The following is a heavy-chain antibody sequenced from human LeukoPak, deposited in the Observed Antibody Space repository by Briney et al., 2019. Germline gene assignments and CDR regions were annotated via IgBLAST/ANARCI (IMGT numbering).Heavy chain of an antibody. CDR3: AKISSGWDYYFDY. Sequence: GGSLRLSCAASGFTFSSYAMSWVRQAQGKGLVWVSAISGSGGSTYYADSVKGRFTISRDNSKNTLYLQMNSLRAEDTAVYYCAKISSGWDYYFDYWGQGTLVTVSS. CDR2: ISGSGGST. J-gene: IGHJ4*02. D-gene: IGHD6-19*01. V-gene: IGHV3-23*01. CDR1: GFTFSSYA.